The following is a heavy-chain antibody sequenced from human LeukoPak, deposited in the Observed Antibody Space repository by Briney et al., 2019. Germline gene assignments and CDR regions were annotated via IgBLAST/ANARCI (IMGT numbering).Heavy chain of an antibody. J-gene: IGHJ4*02. V-gene: IGHV3-9*01. CDR2: ISWNSGSI. D-gene: IGHD6-13*01. Sequence: GGSLRLSCAASGFTFDDYAMHGVRQAPGGGLECVSGISWNSGSIGYAASVKGRFTISRDNAKNSLYLQMNSLGAEDTALYYCARGDSSTWRVPFDSWRQGRLVTVS. CDR3: ARGDSSTWRVPFDS. CDR1: GFTFDDYA.